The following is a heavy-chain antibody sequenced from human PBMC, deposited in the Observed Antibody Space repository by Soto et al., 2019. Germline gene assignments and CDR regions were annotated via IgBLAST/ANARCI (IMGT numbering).Heavy chain of an antibody. V-gene: IGHV2-5*02. J-gene: IGHJ5*02. CDR2: IYWDADK. D-gene: IGHD4-17*01. CDR1: GFSLSNSGVG. Sequence: QITLKESGPTLVKPTQTLTLTCTFSGFSLSNSGVGVGWIRQPPGNALEWLALIYWDADKRYSPSLKSRPTITKDTTKYQVVLTMTNMDAVDTATYYCARLSTVPPVWFDPWGQGTLVTVSS. CDR3: ARLSTVPPVWFDP.